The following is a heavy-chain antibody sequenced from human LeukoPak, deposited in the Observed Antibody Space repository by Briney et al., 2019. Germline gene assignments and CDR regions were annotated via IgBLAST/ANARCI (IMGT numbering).Heavy chain of an antibody. Sequence: ASVKVSCKASGYTFTGYYMHWVRQAPGQGLEWMGIINPSGGSTSYAQKFQGRVTMTRDMSTSTVYMELSSLRSEDTAVYYCARGDYYDSSGYYQGLDYWGQGTLVTVSS. CDR2: INPSGGST. D-gene: IGHD3-22*01. CDR1: GYTFTGYY. J-gene: IGHJ4*02. CDR3: ARGDYYDSSGYYQGLDY. V-gene: IGHV1-46*01.